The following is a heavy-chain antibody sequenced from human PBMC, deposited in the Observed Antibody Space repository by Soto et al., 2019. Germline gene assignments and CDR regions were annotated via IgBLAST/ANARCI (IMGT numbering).Heavy chain of an antibody. J-gene: IGHJ4*02. CDR1: GFTFDDYA. D-gene: IGHD3-10*01. V-gene: IGHV3-9*01. Sequence: EVQLVESGGGLVQPGRSLRLSCAASGFTFDDYAMHWVRQAPGKGLEWVSGISWNSGSIGYADSEKGRFTISRDNAKNSLYLQMNSLRAEDTALYYCAKDRNYYGSGHPAYWGQGTLVTVSS. CDR3: AKDRNYYGSGHPAY. CDR2: ISWNSGSI.